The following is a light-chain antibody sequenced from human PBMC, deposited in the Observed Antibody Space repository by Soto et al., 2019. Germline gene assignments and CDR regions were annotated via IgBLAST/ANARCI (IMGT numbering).Light chain of an antibody. J-gene: IGLJ3*02. CDR2: SDN. V-gene: IGLV1-44*01. Sequence: QLVLTQPPSASGTPGQRVTISCSGSSSNLGSNSVNWYQQVPGTAPKLLISSDNQRPSGVPDRFSGSQSGTSASLAISGLQSEDEADYHCGAWDDSLNGGVFGGGTKVTVL. CDR3: GAWDDSLNGGV. CDR1: SSNLGSNS.